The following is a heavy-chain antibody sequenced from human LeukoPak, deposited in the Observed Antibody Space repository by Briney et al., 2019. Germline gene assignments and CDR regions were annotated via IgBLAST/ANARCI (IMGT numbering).Heavy chain of an antibody. Sequence: SETLSLTCTVSGGSISSGTYYWSWIRQPAGERLDWIGRIYTSGGTNYNPSLQSRVTISVDTSKNQFSLKLTSVTAADTAVYYCARTTSSGWDYFDYWGQGTLVTVSS. CDR1: GGSISSGTYY. V-gene: IGHV4-61*02. J-gene: IGHJ4*02. CDR2: IYTSGGT. CDR3: ARTTSSGWDYFDY. D-gene: IGHD6-19*01.